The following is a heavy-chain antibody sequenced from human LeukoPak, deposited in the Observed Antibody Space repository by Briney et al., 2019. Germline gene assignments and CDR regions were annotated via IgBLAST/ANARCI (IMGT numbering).Heavy chain of an antibody. Sequence: SGGSLRLSCAASGITVSNNHITWVRQAPGKGLEWVSFIYSDGSAYYADSVKARFTISRDNSKTTVYLQMNSLRVDDTAVYYCFNYANWGQGTLVTVSS. CDR3: FNYAN. V-gene: IGHV3-66*01. CDR1: GITVSNNH. D-gene: IGHD3-16*01. J-gene: IGHJ4*02. CDR2: IYSDGSA.